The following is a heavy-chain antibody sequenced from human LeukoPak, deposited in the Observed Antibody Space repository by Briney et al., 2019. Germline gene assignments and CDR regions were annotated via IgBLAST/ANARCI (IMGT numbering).Heavy chain of an antibody. CDR3: ARRALYYYYMDV. J-gene: IGHJ6*03. V-gene: IGHV3-64*01. CDR2: ISSNGGST. Sequence: GGSLRLSCVASGFTFSSYAMHWVRQAPGKGLEYVSAISSNGGSTYYANSVEGRFTISRDNAKNSLYLQMNSLRAEDTAVYYCARRALYYYYMDVWGKGTTVTVSS. CDR1: GFTFSSYA.